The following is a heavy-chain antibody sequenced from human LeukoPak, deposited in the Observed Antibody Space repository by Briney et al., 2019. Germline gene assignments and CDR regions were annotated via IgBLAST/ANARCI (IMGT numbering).Heavy chain of an antibody. CDR2: INPNSGGT. Sequence: ASVKVSCKASGYTFTGYYMHWVRQAPGQGLEWMGWINPNSGGTNYAQKFQGRVTMTRDTSISTAYMELSRLRSDDTAVYYCARDRYGSSWQTYSWFDPWGQGTLVTVSS. D-gene: IGHD6-13*01. CDR3: ARDRYGSSWQTYSWFDP. J-gene: IGHJ5*02. V-gene: IGHV1-2*02. CDR1: GYTFTGYY.